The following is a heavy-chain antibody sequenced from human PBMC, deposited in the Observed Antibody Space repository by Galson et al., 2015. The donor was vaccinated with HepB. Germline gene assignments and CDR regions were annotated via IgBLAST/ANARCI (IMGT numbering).Heavy chain of an antibody. CDR2: ISSSDSTI. CDR1: GFTFSSYE. D-gene: IGHD6-19*01. Sequence: SLRLSCAASGFTFSSYEMNWVRQAPGKGLEWVSYISSSDSTIYYADSVKGRFTISRDNAKNSLYLQMNSLRAEDTAVYYCAREDSSGWYWDYWGQGTLVTVSS. V-gene: IGHV3-48*03. CDR3: AREDSSGWYWDY. J-gene: IGHJ4*02.